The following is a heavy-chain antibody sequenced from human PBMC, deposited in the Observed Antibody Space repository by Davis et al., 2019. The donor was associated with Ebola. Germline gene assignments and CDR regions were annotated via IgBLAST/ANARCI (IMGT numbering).Heavy chain of an antibody. CDR2: ISAYNGNT. J-gene: IGHJ6*03. CDR3: VLELGYCSSTSCYRDYYYYMDV. V-gene: IGHV1-18*04. D-gene: IGHD2-2*01. CDR1: GYTFTSYG. Sequence: ASVKVSCKASGYTFTSYGISWVRQAPGQGLEWMGWISAYNGNTNYAQKLQGRVTMTTDTSTSTAYMELRSLRSDDTAVYYCVLELGYCSSTSCYRDYYYYMDVWGKGTTVTVSS.